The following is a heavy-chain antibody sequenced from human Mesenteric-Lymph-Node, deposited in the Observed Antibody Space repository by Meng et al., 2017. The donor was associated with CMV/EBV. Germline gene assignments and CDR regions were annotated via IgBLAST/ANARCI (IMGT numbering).Heavy chain of an antibody. CDR3: ARQRTNWGYY. CDR2: INHSGAT. J-gene: IGHJ4*02. D-gene: IGHD7-27*01. CDR1: GGSFSDYY. Sequence: LSLTCAVYGGSFSDYYWTWIRQTPGKGLEWIGEINHSGATTYNPSLKSRVTFSVDPSKSQFSLKLRSVTAADTAVYYCARQRTNWGYYWGQGTLVTVS. V-gene: IGHV4-34*01.